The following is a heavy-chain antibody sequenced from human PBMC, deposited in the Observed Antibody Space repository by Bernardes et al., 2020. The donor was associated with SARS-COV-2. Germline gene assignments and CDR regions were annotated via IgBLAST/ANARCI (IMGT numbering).Heavy chain of an antibody. CDR3: ATDSISGIVIMAWVY. Sequence: ASVKVSCKVSGNSLTAASIYWVRQPPGKGLEWMGSFDPQYGDPIYAQKFQGRITMTEDTSTDTAYMELSGLRSEDTAVYYCATDSISGIVIMAWVYWGQGTLVTVSS. CDR2: FDPQYGDP. J-gene: IGHJ4*02. V-gene: IGHV1-24*01. CDR1: GNSLTAAS. D-gene: IGHD3-3*01.